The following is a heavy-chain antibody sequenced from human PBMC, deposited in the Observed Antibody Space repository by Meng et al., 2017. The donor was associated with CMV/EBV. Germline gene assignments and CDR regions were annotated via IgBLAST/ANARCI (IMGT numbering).Heavy chain of an antibody. Sequence: GESLKISCAASGFPFSSYEMNRVRQAPGKGLEWVSYISSSGSTIYYADSVKGRFTISRDNAKNSLYLQMNSLRAEDTAVYYCARARERITIFGVVTYFGMDVWGQGTTVTVSS. CDR3: ARARERITIFGVVTYFGMDV. D-gene: IGHD3-3*01. J-gene: IGHJ6*02. CDR2: ISSSGSTI. CDR1: GFPFSSYE. V-gene: IGHV3-48*03.